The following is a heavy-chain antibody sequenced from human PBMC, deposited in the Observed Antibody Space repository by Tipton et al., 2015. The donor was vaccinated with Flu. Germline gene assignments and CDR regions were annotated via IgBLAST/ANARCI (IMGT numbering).Heavy chain of an antibody. V-gene: IGHV4-38-2*02. J-gene: IGHJ5*02. Sequence: GEALGSNYFWGWIRQPPGKGLEWIGNIHRGGSPYYNPSLRSRVTFSVDTSKNQFYLRLSSVTAADTAVYYCARGAYYGSGVGWFGPWGQGTLVTVSS. CDR3: ARGAYYGSGVGWFGP. CDR1: GEALGSNYF. CDR2: IHRGGSP. D-gene: IGHD3-10*01.